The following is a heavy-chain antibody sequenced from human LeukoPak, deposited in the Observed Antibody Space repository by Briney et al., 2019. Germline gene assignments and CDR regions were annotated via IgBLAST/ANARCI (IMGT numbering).Heavy chain of an antibody. Sequence: SGGSLRLSRVASGFTFRGSAMSWVRQAPGKGLDWVSLISYDGNNAYYADSVRGRFTIPRDNSKYTLYLEMNSLRAEDTAIYCCARDIQLSTWGLGTMVTVSS. J-gene: IGHJ3*01. V-gene: IGHV3-23*01. CDR2: ISYDGNNA. CDR3: ARDIQLST. CDR1: GFTFRGSA. D-gene: IGHD5-24*01.